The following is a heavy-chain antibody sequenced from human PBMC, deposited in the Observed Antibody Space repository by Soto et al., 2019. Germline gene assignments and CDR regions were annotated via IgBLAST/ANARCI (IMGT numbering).Heavy chain of an antibody. CDR2: IIPIFGTA. V-gene: IGHV1-69*06. CDR1: GGTFSSYA. Sequence: SVKVSCKASGGTFSSYAISWVRQAPGQGLEWMGGIIPIFGTANYAQKFQGRVTITADKSTSTAYMELSSLRSEDTAVYYCARDFTQEAGYYYYGMDVWGQGTTVTVSS. CDR3: ARDFTQEAGYYYYGMDV. J-gene: IGHJ6*02.